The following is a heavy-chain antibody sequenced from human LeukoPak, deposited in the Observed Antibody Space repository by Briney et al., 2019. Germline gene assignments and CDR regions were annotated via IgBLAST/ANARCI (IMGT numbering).Heavy chain of an antibody. CDR2: VYYSGST. V-gene: IGHV4-59*12. CDR1: GGSISSYY. J-gene: IGHJ6*03. D-gene: IGHD3-16*01. Sequence: PSETLSLTCTVSGGSISSYYWTWIRQPPGKGLEWIGYVYYSGSTHYSPSLKSRVTISVDTSKNQFSLKLSSVTAADTAMYYCARVKDPGGYYYYYYMDVWGKGTTVTVSS. CDR3: ARVKDPGGYYYYYYMDV.